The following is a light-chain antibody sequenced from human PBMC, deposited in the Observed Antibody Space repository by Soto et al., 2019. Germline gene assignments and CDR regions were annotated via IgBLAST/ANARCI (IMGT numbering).Light chain of an antibody. CDR2: KAS. CDR3: QQRSDWPIT. CDR1: QSISYC. V-gene: IGKV1-5*03. Sequence: DIQMTQSPSTLSASVGDRVTITCGASQSISYCSAWYQQRPGKAPRLLIDKASSLQSGVPSRFSGSGSGTEFTLTISSLQPDDFATYYCQQRSDWPITFGQGTRLEIK. J-gene: IGKJ5*01.